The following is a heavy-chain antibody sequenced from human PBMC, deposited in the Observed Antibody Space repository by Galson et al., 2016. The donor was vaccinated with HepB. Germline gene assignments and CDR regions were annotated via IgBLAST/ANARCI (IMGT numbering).Heavy chain of an antibody. CDR2: INPNSGGT. CDR3: ARDLRSGYDRDYYYYGMDV. CDR1: GYTFTDYY. D-gene: IGHD5-12*01. V-gene: IGHV1-2*02. Sequence: SVKVSCKASGYTFTDYYIHWVRQAPGQGLEWMGWINPNSGGTDYAQKFQGRVTMTRDTSISTAYMDLSRLRSDDTALYYCARDLRSGYDRDYYYYGMDVWGQGTTVTVSS. J-gene: IGHJ6*02.